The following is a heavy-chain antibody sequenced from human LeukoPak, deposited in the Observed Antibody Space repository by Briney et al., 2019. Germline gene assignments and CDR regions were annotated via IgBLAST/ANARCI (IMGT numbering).Heavy chain of an antibody. V-gene: IGHV1-8*01. CDR2: MNPNSGNT. CDR1: GYTFTNYD. D-gene: IGHD2-8*01. CDR3: ARVYGPIDY. J-gene: IGHJ4*02. Sequence: ASVKVSCKASGYTFTNYDINWVRQATGQGLEWMGWMNPNSGNTGYPQKFQDRVTMTRDTSISTAYMELSSLRSEDTAVYYCARVYGPIDYWGQGTLVTVFS.